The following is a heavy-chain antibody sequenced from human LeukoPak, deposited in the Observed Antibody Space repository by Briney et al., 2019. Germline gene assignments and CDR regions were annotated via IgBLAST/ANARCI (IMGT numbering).Heavy chain of an antibody. CDR1: GFTFSSYG. J-gene: IGHJ4*02. Sequence: TGGSLRLSCAASGFTFSSYGMHWVRQAPGKGLEWVAVISYDGSNKYYADSVKGRFTISRDNAKNTLYLEMNSLRDEDTAVYYCARDSTTMTTGGGFDYWGQGTLVTVSS. CDR2: ISYDGSNK. CDR3: ARDSTTMTTGGGFDY. D-gene: IGHD4-17*01. V-gene: IGHV3-30*03.